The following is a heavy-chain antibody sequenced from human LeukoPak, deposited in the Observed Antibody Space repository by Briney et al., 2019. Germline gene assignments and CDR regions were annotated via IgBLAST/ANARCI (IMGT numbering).Heavy chain of an antibody. D-gene: IGHD3-10*01. V-gene: IGHV3-15*01. J-gene: IGHJ4*02. CDR3: TTDDFYDSN. CDR1: GFTFSYAW. Sequence: GGSLRLSCAASGFTFSYAWMTWVRQAPGKGLEWVGRIKSKPDGGTTDYAAPVKGRFTISRDDSKNTLYLRMNSLKTEDTAVYYCTTDDFYDSNWGQGTLVTVSS. CDR2: IKSKPDGGTT.